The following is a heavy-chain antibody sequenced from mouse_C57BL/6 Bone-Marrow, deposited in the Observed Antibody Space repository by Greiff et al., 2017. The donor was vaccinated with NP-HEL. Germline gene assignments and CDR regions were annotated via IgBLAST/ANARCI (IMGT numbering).Heavy chain of an antibody. CDR3: ARWGIYYDYGYFDV. CDR1: GYSFTGYF. J-gene: IGHJ1*03. Sequence: EVQLQQSGPELVKPGDSVKISCKASGYSFTGYFMNWVMQSHGKSLEWIGRINPYNGDTFYNQKFKGKATLTVDKSSSTAHMELRSLTSEDSAVYYCARWGIYYDYGYFDVWGTGTTVTVSS. CDR2: INPYNGDT. D-gene: IGHD2-4*01. V-gene: IGHV1-20*01.